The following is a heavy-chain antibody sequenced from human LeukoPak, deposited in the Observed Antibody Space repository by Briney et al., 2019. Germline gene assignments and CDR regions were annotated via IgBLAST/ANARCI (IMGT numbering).Heavy chain of an antibody. D-gene: IGHD3-10*01. CDR1: GFAFSFYS. CDR3: AGGFDISMVRGVNFID. CDR2: INHSGST. J-gene: IGHJ4*02. V-gene: IGHV4-34*01. Sequence: GSLRLSCAASGFAFSFYSMNWVRQPPGKGLEWIGEINHSGSTNYNPSLKSRVTISVDTSKNQFSLKLSSVTAADTAVYYCAGGFDISMVRGVNFIDWGQGTLVTVSS.